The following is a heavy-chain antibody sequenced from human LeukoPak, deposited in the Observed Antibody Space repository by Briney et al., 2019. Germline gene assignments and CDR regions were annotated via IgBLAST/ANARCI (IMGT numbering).Heavy chain of an antibody. V-gene: IGHV1-69*04. Sequence: ASVKVSCKASGGTFSSYAISWVRQAPGQGLEWMGRIIPILGIANYAQKFQGRVTITADKSTSTAYMELSRLRSEDTAVYYCARWGDEATVVTGGYYYYGMDVWGQGTTVTVSS. J-gene: IGHJ6*02. CDR1: GGTFSSYA. CDR3: ARWGDEATVVTGGYYYYGMDV. D-gene: IGHD4-23*01. CDR2: IIPILGIA.